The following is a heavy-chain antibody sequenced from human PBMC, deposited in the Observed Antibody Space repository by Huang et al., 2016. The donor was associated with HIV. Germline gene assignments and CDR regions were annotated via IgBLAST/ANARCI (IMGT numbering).Heavy chain of an antibody. CDR1: GFTFSNYN. CDR3: ARNYDILTGYDL. Sequence: EVQLVESGGDLVKPGGSLRLSCAASGFTFSNYNMNWVRQAPGKGLEWGSGITDKSRALDYTDSGKGRFTIARDNAKNFLYLQVSSLRAEDTAVYYCARNYDILTGYDLWGQGTLVTVSS. J-gene: IGHJ4*02. CDR2: ITDKSRAL. D-gene: IGHD3-9*01. V-gene: IGHV3-21*01.